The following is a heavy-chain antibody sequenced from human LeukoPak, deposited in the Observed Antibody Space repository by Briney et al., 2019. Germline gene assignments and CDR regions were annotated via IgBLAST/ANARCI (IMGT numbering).Heavy chain of an antibody. CDR3: ARVVGLTGYSSSWYSGYYYYMDV. Sequence: GSSVKVSCKASGGTFSSYAISWVRQAPGQGLEWMGGIIPIFDTTNYAQKFQDRVTITADKSTSTAYMELSSLRSEDTAVYYCARVVGLTGYSSSWYSGYYYYMDVWGKGTTVTVSS. CDR2: IIPIFDTT. CDR1: GGTFSSYA. D-gene: IGHD6-13*01. J-gene: IGHJ6*03. V-gene: IGHV1-69*06.